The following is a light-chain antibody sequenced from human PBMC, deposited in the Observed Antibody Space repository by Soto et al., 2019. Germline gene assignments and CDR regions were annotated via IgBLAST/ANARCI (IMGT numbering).Light chain of an antibody. CDR1: QGISSY. Sequence: DIQLTQSPSFLSASVGDRVTITCRASQGISSYLAWYQQKAGKAPKLLIYAASTLQSGVPSRFSGSGSGTEFTLTISSLQPEDFATYYCQHLHSYPFTFGPGTKVDMK. V-gene: IGKV1-9*01. CDR3: QHLHSYPFT. J-gene: IGKJ3*01. CDR2: AAS.